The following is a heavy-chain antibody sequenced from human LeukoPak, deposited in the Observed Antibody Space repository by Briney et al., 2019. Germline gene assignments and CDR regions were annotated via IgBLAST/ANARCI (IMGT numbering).Heavy chain of an antibody. D-gene: IGHD5-12*01. CDR1: GDSVSSNSAA. J-gene: IGHJ6*02. V-gene: IGHV6-1*01. Sequence: SQTLSLTWAISGDSVSSNSAAWNWIRQSPSRGLEWLGRTYYRSKWYNDYAVSVKSRITINPDTSKNQFSLQLNSVTPEDTAVYYCARDSTLRGYSGYDLVDYYYGMDVWGQGTTVTVSS. CDR2: TYYRSKWYN. CDR3: ARDSTLRGYSGYDLVDYYYGMDV.